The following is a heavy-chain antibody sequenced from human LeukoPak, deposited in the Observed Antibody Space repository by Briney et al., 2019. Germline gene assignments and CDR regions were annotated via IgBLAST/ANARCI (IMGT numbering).Heavy chain of an antibody. Sequence: ASVRVSCKVSGYTLTELSMHWVRHPPAKGREGRGGFEAEAGETIYAQKFQGRVNMTEDASTDTAYMELSRLRSEVTAVYYCATDSGIAVEYYYYGMDVWGQGTTVTVSS. D-gene: IGHD6-19*01. J-gene: IGHJ6*02. CDR3: ATDSGIAVEYYYYGMDV. V-gene: IGHV1-24*01. CDR1: GYTLTELS. CDR2: FEAEAGET.